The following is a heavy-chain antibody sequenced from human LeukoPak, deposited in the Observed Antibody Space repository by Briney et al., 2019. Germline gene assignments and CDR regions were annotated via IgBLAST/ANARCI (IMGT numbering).Heavy chain of an antibody. V-gene: IGHV4-4*09. D-gene: IGHD1-26*01. CDR2: IYTSGST. Sequence: SETLSLTCTVSGGSISSYYWSWIRQPPGKGLEWIGYIYTSGSTNYNLSLKSRVTISVDTSKNQFSLKLSSVTAADTAVYYCARTGYSGSYYGWFVPWGQGTLVTVSS. CDR1: GGSISSYY. J-gene: IGHJ5*02. CDR3: ARTGYSGSYYGWFVP.